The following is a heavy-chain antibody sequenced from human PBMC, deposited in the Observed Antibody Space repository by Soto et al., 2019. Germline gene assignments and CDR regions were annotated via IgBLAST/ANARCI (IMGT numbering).Heavy chain of an antibody. J-gene: IGHJ5*02. CDR1: AFTFRNAW. D-gene: IGHD6-19*01. CDR3: TTGRDSSAKDWFDP. V-gene: IGHV3-15*01. CDR2: IKSKTDGGRT. Sequence: GGSLRLSCAASAFTFRNAWMSWVRQAPGKGLEWVGRIKSKTDGGRTDYVAPVKGRFTISRDDSKNTLYLQMNSLKTEDTAVYYCTTGRDSSAKDWFDPWGQGTLVTVSS.